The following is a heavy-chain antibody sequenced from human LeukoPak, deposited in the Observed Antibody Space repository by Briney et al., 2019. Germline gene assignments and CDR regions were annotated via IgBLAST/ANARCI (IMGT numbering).Heavy chain of an antibody. J-gene: IGHJ4*02. CDR1: GFTFSSSW. D-gene: IGHD1-26*01. Sequence: GGSLRLSCAASGFTFSSSWMHWVRQAPGKGLVWISRINHDGSTTNYVDSVKGRFTISRDNSKNTLYLQMDNLRAEDAAIYYCAKAYAFVGANYFDYWGQGTLVTVSS. V-gene: IGHV3-74*01. CDR3: AKAYAFVGANYFDY. CDR2: INHDGSTT.